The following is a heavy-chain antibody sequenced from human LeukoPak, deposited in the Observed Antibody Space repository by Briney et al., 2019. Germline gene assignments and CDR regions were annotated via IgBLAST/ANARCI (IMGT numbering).Heavy chain of an antibody. CDR1: GGFISSYY. CDR3: ARWVVLVVPAAISFNLFDP. Sequence: PSETLSLICTVSGGFISSYYWSWIREPPGKGLECIGYIYTSENTNTDPSLKSRVTLAVDTSKNLFSLKLSSVSAADTALYYCARWVVLVVPAAISFNLFDPWGQGTLVTVPS. J-gene: IGHJ5*02. D-gene: IGHD2-2*02. CDR2: IYTSENT. V-gene: IGHV4-4*08.